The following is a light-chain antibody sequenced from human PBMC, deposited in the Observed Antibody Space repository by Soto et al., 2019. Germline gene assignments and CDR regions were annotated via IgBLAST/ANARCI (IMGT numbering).Light chain of an antibody. V-gene: IGKV3-15*01. CDR3: HQYENWPQT. CDR2: RAS. CDR1: QSISSN. Sequence: EIVMTQSPATLSVSPGERATLSCRASQSISSNLAGYQQKLGQAPRLLIYRASTRATGIPARFSGSGSGTEFTLTIISLKSEDFALYYCHQYENWPQTFGQGTKVEI. J-gene: IGKJ1*01.